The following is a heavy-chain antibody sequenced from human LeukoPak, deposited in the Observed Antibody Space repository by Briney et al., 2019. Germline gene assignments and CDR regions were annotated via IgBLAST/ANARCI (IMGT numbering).Heavy chain of an antibody. J-gene: IGHJ5*02. CDR1: GFTFSSYW. V-gene: IGHV3-74*01. Sequence: GGSLRLSCAASGFTFSSYWMHWVRQAPGKGLVWVSRINSDVSSTSYADSVKGRFTISRDNAKNTLYLQMNSLRAEDTAVYYCARDPYSVTIFGVVSGWFDPWGQGTLVTVSS. CDR3: ARDPYSVTIFGVVSGWFDP. CDR2: INSDVSST. D-gene: IGHD3-3*01.